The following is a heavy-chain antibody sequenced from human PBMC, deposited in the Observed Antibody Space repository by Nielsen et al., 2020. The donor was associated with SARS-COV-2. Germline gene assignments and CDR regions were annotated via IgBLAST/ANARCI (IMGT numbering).Heavy chain of an antibody. CDR2: INPNSGGT. CDR3: ARDRGGKTTGNWFDP. J-gene: IGHJ5*02. Sequence: ASVKVSCKASGYTFTGYYMHRVRQAPGQGLEWMGRINPNSGGTNYAQKFQGRVTMTRDTSISTAYMELSRLRSDDTAVYYCARDRGGKTTGNWFDPWGQGTLVTVSS. D-gene: IGHD4-17*01. CDR1: GYTFTGYY. V-gene: IGHV1-2*06.